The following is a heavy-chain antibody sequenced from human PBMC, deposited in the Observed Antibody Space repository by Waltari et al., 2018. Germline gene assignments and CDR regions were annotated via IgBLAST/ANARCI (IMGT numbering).Heavy chain of an antibody. CDR2: INHSGST. CDR1: GGSFSGYY. CDR3: VRRPPSTWRIAGYFDY. Sequence: QVQLQQWGAGLLKPSETPSLTCAVYGGSFSGYYWSWIRQPPGKGLEWIGEINHSGSTNYNPSLKSRVTISVDTSKNQFSLKLSSVTAADTAVYYCVRRPPSTWRIAGYFDYWGQGTLVTVSS. D-gene: IGHD6-13*01. J-gene: IGHJ4*02. V-gene: IGHV4-34*01.